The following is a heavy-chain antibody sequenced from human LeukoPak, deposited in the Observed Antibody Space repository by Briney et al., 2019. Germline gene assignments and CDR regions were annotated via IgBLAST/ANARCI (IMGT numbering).Heavy chain of an antibody. J-gene: IGHJ4*02. V-gene: IGHV1-18*01. CDR3: ARQFHCSSTSCYRLMDY. Sequence: ASVKVSCKASGYTFTSYGISWVRQAPGQGLEWMGWISAYNGNTNYAQKLQGRVTMTTDTSTSTVYMELRSLRSDDTAVYYCARQFHCSSTSCYRLMDYWGQGTLVTVSS. CDR2: ISAYNGNT. CDR1: GYTFTSYG. D-gene: IGHD2-2*02.